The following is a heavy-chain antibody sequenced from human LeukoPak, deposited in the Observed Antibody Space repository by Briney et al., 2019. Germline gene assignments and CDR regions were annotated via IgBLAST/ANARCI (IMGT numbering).Heavy chain of an antibody. J-gene: IGHJ4*02. CDR3: VRYIRGDYNY. Sequence: PGGSLRLSCEASEFTLSSYWMHWVRQPPGKGLEWVANIEQHGSERYYVDSVKGRFTISRDNAKNSLYLQMNSLRAEDTAVYYCVRYIRGDYNYWGQGTLVTVSS. CDR1: EFTLSSYW. V-gene: IGHV3-7*01. D-gene: IGHD4-17*01. CDR2: IEQHGSER.